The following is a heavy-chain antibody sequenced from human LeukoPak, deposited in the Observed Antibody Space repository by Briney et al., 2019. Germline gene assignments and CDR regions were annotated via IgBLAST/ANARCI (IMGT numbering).Heavy chain of an antibody. Sequence: PGGSLRLPCAASGFTFSRHNMNWVRQAPGKGLEWVSSISGRGNYIFYADSVKGRFTISRDSAKNSLSLQMNSLRAEDTAVYYCAKDQGFDYYDSSGYYLDYWGQGTLVTVSS. J-gene: IGHJ4*02. CDR1: GFTFSRHN. V-gene: IGHV3-21*01. CDR3: AKDQGFDYYDSSGYYLDY. D-gene: IGHD3-22*01. CDR2: ISGRGNYI.